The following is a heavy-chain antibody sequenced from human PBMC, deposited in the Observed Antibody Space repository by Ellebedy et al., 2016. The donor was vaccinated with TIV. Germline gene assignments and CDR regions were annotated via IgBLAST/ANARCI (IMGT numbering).Heavy chain of an antibody. V-gene: IGHV3-23*01. D-gene: IGHD6-19*01. Sequence: GESLKISCADSGFTFDTYAMSWVRQAPGKGLEWVSHLSCCGVKTYYAHLVRGRFSISRDNSKNTLYLQMNSLRADDTAVNYCAGFRGEAVTGNWFDPWGQGTLVTVSS. CDR3: AGFRGEAVTGNWFDP. J-gene: IGHJ5*02. CDR1: GFTFDTYA. CDR2: LSCCGVKT.